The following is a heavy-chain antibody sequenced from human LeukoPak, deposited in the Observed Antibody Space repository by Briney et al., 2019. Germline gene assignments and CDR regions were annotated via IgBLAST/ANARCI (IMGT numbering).Heavy chain of an antibody. D-gene: IGHD2-21*02. CDR1: GGSISSGDYY. CDR3: ARVRSAYCGGDCHHIDY. J-gene: IGHJ4*02. Sequence: SQTLSLTCTVSGGSISSGDYYWSWIRQPPGKGLEWIGYIYYSGSTYYNPSLKSRVTISVDTSKNQFSLKLSSMTAADTAVYYCARVRSAYCGGDCHHIDYWGQGTLVTVSS. V-gene: IGHV4-30-4*01. CDR2: IYYSGST.